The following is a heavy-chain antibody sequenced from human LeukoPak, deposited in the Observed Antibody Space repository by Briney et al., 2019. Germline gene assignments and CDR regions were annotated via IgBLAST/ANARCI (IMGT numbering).Heavy chain of an antibody. D-gene: IGHD3-16*02. CDR2: IYYTGST. CDR3: ARGPHLGELSLWGFDY. CDR1: GGSISTYY. J-gene: IGHJ4*02. V-gene: IGHV4-59*01. Sequence: SETLSLTCTVSGGSISTYYWSWIRQPPGKGLEWIGYIYYTGSTNYNPSLKSRVTISVDTSKNQFSLKLSSVTAADTAVYYCARGPHLGELSLWGFDYWGQGTLVTVSS.